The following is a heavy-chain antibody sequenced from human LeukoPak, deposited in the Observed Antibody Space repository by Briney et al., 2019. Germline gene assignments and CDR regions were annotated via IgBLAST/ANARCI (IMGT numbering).Heavy chain of an antibody. V-gene: IGHV4-59*11. CDR1: GGSISSHY. J-gene: IGHJ6*03. CDR2: IYYSGST. CDR3: AREKRGSGWESYYYYYMDV. D-gene: IGHD6-19*01. Sequence: SETLSLTCTVSGGSISSHYWSWIRQPPGKGLEWIGYIYYSGSTNYNPSLKSRVTVSVDTSKNQFSLKLSSVTAADTVVYYCAREKRGSGWESYYYYYMDVWGKGTTVTVSS.